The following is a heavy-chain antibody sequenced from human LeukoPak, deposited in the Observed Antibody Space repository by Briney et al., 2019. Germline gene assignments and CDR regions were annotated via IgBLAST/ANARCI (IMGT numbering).Heavy chain of an antibody. CDR2: INAGNGNT. CDR3: ARETSVAGTKN. J-gene: IGHJ4*02. Sequence: EASVTVSCTASGYTFTSYAMHWVRQAPGQRLEWMGWINAGNGNTKYSQKFQGRVTITRDTSASTAYMELSSLRSEDTAVYYCARETSVAGTKNWGQGTLVTVSS. V-gene: IGHV1-3*01. D-gene: IGHD6-19*01. CDR1: GYTFTSYA.